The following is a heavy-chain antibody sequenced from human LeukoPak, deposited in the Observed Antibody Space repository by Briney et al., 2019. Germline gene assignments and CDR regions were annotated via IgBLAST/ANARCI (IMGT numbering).Heavy chain of an antibody. D-gene: IGHD2-2*01. Sequence: ASVKVSCKASGYTFTGNGITWVRQAPGQGLEWMGWINAYNGNTVCAQMFGGRVTLITDTSTTTAYMELTNLRSDDTAIYYCARAGYCSGAACYAEGIDYWGQGTLVTVSS. J-gene: IGHJ4*02. CDR3: ARAGYCSGAACYAEGIDY. V-gene: IGHV1-18*01. CDR1: GYTFTGNG. CDR2: INAYNGNT.